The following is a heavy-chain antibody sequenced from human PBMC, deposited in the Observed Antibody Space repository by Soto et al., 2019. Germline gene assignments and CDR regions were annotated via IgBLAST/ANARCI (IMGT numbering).Heavy chain of an antibody. V-gene: IGHV4-4*02. CDR3: VRDYLLTGFDP. D-gene: IGHD3-9*01. CDR2: MHHSGSA. J-gene: IGHJ5*02. CDR1: GDSISGTSW. Sequence: SETLSLTCVVYGDSISGTSWWSWVRQPPGKGLEWIGEMHHSGSANYNPSLKSRVTLSMDKSKNQFSLKMKSVTAADTAVYYCVRDYLLTGFDPWGQGALVTVSS.